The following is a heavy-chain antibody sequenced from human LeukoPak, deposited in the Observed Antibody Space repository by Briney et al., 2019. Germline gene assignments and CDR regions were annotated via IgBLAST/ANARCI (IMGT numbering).Heavy chain of an antibody. CDR3: ARANIVGATRANYYYYGMDV. D-gene: IGHD1-26*01. CDR2: INHSGST. J-gene: IGHJ6*02. Sequence: SETLSLTCAVYGGSFSGYYWSWIRQPPGKGLEWIGEINHSGSTNYNPSLKSRVTISVDTSKNQFSLKLSSVTAADTAVYYCARANIVGATRANYYYYGMDVWGQGTTVTVSS. V-gene: IGHV4-34*01. CDR1: GGSFSGYY.